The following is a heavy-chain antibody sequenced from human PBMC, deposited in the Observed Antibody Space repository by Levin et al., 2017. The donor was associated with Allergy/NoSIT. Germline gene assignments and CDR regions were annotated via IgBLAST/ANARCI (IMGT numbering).Heavy chain of an antibody. J-gene: IGHJ4*02. Sequence: SQTLSLTCTISGISIRTYYWSWIRQPPGKGLESIGYIYYSGSTDYNPSLKSRVTISVDTSKNQFSLKLTPVTAADTAVYYCASFGFAYGYTYWGQGTLVTVSS. CDR1: GISIRTYY. CDR3: ASFGFAYGYTY. V-gene: IGHV4-59*01. CDR2: IYYSGST. D-gene: IGHD5-12*01.